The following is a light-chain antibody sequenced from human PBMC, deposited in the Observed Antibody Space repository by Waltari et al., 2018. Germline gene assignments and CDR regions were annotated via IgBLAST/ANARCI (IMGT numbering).Light chain of an antibody. V-gene: IGLV10-54*01. CDR2: RNN. CDR3: SAWDRSLNVWV. CDR1: SNNVGNQG. Sequence: QAWLTQPPSVSKGLRQTATPTCTGNSNNVGNQGAAWLQQHQGHPPKLLSYRNNNRPSGISERLSASRSGNTASLTITGLQPEDEADYYCSAWDRSLNVWVFGGGTRLTVL. J-gene: IGLJ3*02.